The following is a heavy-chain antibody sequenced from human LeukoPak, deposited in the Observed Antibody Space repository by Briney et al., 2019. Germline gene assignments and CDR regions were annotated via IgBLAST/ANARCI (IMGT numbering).Heavy chain of an antibody. CDR1: GFTFNSYA. D-gene: IGHD4-23*01. Sequence: GGSLRLSCAASGFTFNSYAMSWVRQAPGKGLEWVSTIGFGDDSAYYADSVKGRFTTSRDNAKNTLYLQMNSLRAEDSAVYYCARYGGQTTVVTWGQGTLVTVSS. J-gene: IGHJ4*02. CDR3: ARYGGQTTVVT. V-gene: IGHV3-23*01. CDR2: IGFGDDSA.